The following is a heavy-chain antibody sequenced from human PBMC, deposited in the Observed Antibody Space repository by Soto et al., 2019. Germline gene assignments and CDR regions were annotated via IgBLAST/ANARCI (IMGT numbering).Heavy chain of an antibody. J-gene: IGHJ6*02. CDR3: TTGRRYSYGNYYYGMDV. V-gene: IGHV3-15*07. Sequence: GGSLRLSCAASGFTFSNAWMNWVRQAPGKGLEWVGRIKSKTDGGTTDYAAPVKGRFTISRDDSKNTLYLQMNSLKTEDTAVYYCTTGRRYSYGNYYYGMDVWGQGTTVTVSS. CDR1: GFTFSNAW. D-gene: IGHD5-18*01. CDR2: IKSKTDGGTT.